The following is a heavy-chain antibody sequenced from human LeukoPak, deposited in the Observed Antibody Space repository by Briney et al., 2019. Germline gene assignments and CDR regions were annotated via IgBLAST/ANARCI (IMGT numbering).Heavy chain of an antibody. V-gene: IGHV1-2*02. D-gene: IGHD6-25*01. J-gene: IGHJ4*02. CDR1: GYTFTGYY. CDR2: INPNSGGT. Sequence: ASVKVSCKASGYTFTGYYMHWVRQAPGQGLEWMGWINPNSGGTNYAQKFQGRVTMTRDTSISTAYMELTRLRSDDTAVYYCAREEAATPSDFDYWGQGTLDTVSS. CDR3: AREEAATPSDFDY.